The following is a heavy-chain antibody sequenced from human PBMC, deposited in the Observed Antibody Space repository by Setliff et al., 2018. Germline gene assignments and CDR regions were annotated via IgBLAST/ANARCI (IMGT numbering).Heavy chain of an antibody. CDR2: IVVGSGNT. Sequence: SVKVSCKASGFTFSSSTVQWVRQARGQCLEWIGWIVVGSGNTNYAQKFQERVTITRDMSTNTAYMELSSLRSDDTAVYYCAAERYSGGSCCGFDPWGQGTLVTVSS. V-gene: IGHV1-58*01. CDR3: AAERYSGGSCCGFDP. J-gene: IGHJ5*02. D-gene: IGHD2-15*01. CDR1: GFTFSSST.